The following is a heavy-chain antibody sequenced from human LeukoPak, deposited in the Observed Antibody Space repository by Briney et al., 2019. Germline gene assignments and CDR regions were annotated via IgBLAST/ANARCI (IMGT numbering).Heavy chain of an antibody. CDR2: IYHSGST. J-gene: IGHJ3*02. D-gene: IGHD5-18*01. V-gene: IGHV4-59*12. Sequence: KPSETLSLTCTVSGGSISSYYWSWIRQPPGKGLEWIGYIYHSGSTYYNPSLKSRVTISVDRSKNQFSLKLSSVTAADTAVYYCARAAERIQLWLGDAFDIWGQGTMVTVSS. CDR3: ARAAERIQLWLGDAFDI. CDR1: GGSISSYY.